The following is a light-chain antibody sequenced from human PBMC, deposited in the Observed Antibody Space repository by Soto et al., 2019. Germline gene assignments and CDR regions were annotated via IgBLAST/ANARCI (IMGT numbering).Light chain of an antibody. CDR2: SAS. J-gene: IGKJ2*01. CDR1: QGIRDA. V-gene: IGKV1-17*01. CDR3: LQHSDYMFT. Sequence: IQMTQSPSSLSASVGDRVTITCRASQGIRDALGWYQQKPGKVPKRLIYSASSLQNGVPSRFSGSGSDTVFALKISSLQPEDFATYFSLQHSDYMFTFG.